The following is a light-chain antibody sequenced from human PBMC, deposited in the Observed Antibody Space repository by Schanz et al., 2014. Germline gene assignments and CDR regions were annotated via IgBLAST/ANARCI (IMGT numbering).Light chain of an antibody. CDR3: GTRDSSLNAWV. Sequence: QSVLTQPPSASGTPGQRVTISCSGSSSNIGSDYVYWYQQLPGTAPKLLIYRDNQRPSGVPDRFSGSKSGTSASLAISGLQTGDEADYYCGTRDSSLNAWVFGGGTKVTVL. CDR1: SSNIGSDY. CDR2: RDN. V-gene: IGLV1-47*01. J-gene: IGLJ3*02.